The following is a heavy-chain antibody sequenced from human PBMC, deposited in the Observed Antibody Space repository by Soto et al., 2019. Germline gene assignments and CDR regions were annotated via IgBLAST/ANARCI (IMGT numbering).Heavy chain of an antibody. J-gene: IGHJ3*02. CDR3: AILWFGELSVYDAFDI. V-gene: IGHV1-8*01. CDR1: GYTFTSYD. Sequence: ASVKVSCKASGYTFTSYDINWVRQATGQGLEWMGWMNPNSGNTGYAQKFQGRVTMTRNTSISTAYMELSSLRSEDTAVYYCAILWFGELSVYDAFDIWAQGTMVPVSS. D-gene: IGHD3-10*01. CDR2: MNPNSGNT.